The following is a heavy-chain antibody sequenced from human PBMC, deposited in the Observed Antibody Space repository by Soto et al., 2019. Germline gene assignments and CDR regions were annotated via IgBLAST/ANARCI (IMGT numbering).Heavy chain of an antibody. CDR2: IYWDDDK. CDR1: GFSLSSSGMG. V-gene: IGHV2-5*02. D-gene: IGHD3-16*01. J-gene: IGHJ4*02. Sequence: QITLKESGPTLVKPTQTLTLTCTFSGFSLSSSGMGVGWIRQPPGKALEWLALIYWDDDKYYSPSLKSRLTIAQDTSKNQVVLIMTNMDPVDTATYYCAHTGPGGVNSLGDWGQGTLVTVSS. CDR3: AHTGPGGVNSLGD.